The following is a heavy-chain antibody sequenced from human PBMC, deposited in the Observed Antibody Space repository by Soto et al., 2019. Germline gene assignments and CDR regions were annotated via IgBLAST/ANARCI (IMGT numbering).Heavy chain of an antibody. V-gene: IGHV2-26*01. J-gene: IGHJ4*02. CDR1: GFSLSNARMG. D-gene: IGHD2-2*01. CDR3: ARAIVVVPAAIIPYFDY. CDR2: IFSNDEK. Sequence: QVTLKESGPVLVKPTETLTLTCTVSGFSLSNARMGVSWIRQPPGKALEWLAHIFSNDEKSYSTSLKSRLTIYKDTSTSQVVLTMTNMDPVDTATYYCARAIVVVPAAIIPYFDYWGQGTLVTVSS.